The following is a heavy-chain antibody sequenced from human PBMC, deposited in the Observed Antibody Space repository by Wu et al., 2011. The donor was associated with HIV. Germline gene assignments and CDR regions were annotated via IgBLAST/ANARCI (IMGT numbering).Heavy chain of an antibody. D-gene: IGHD3-22*01. CDR2: MNPNTGNT. CDR1: GYTFSSSD. CDR3: VRVSYYYDGSGYNDAFDI. Sequence: QVQLVQSGAEVKKPGASVKVSCKASGYTFSSSDINWVRQAPGQGLEWVGWMNPNTGNTGYGEKFQGRVTISTNTSISTAYMEVRSLRSEDTALYYCVRVSYYYDGSGYNDAFDIWGQGTMVSVPS. V-gene: IGHV1-8*03. J-gene: IGHJ3*02.